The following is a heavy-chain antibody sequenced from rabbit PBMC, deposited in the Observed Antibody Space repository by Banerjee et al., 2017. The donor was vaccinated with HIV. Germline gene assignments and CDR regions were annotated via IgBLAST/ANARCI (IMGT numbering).Heavy chain of an antibody. CDR2: IYTTSGNK. V-gene: IGHV1S47*01. CDR1: GFDFSDKA. J-gene: IGHJ2*01. D-gene: IGHD6-1*01. Sequence: QEQLVESGGGLVQPEGSLTLTCKASGFDFSDKAVMCWVRQAPGKGLQWIACIYTTSGNKWYASWVNGRFTISRSTSLNTVTLQMTSLSAADTATYFCARARYSNGGGDGNLDALDPWGPGTLVTVS. CDR3: ARARYSNGGGDGNLDALDP.